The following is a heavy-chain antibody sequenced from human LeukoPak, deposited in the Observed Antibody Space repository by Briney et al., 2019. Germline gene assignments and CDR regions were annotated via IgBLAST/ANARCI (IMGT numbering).Heavy chain of an antibody. Sequence: GGSLRLSCAASGFTFSSYAMHWVRQAPGKGLEWVAVIPYDGSNKYYADSVKGRFTISRDNSKNTLYLQMNSLRAEDTAVYYCARDLGGVHFDYWGQGTLVTVSS. D-gene: IGHD3-10*01. J-gene: IGHJ4*02. CDR1: GFTFSSYA. V-gene: IGHV3-30-3*01. CDR3: ARDLGGVHFDY. CDR2: IPYDGSNK.